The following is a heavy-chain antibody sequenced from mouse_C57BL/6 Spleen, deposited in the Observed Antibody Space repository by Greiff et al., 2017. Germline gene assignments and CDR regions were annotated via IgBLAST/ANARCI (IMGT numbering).Heavy chain of an antibody. Sequence: VQLKQSGAELVRPGASVKLSCTASGFNIKDDYMHWVKQRPEQGLEWIGWIDPENGDTEYASKFQGKATITADTSSNTAYLQLSSLTSEDTAVYYCTRGGYSNVYWGQGTTLTVSS. V-gene: IGHV14-4*01. D-gene: IGHD2-5*01. CDR1: GFNIKDDY. CDR3: TRGGYSNVY. CDR2: IDPENGDT. J-gene: IGHJ2*01.